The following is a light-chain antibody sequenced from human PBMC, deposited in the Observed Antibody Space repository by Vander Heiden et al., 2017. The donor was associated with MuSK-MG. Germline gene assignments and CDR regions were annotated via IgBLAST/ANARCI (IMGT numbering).Light chain of an antibody. CDR1: HSVDGTY. CDR3: QQYRSSPLT. J-gene: IGKJ4*01. Sequence: VLTQSPATLSLSPGERATLSRPARHSVDGTYLAWYQQKPGQAPRLLIYATSSRATGIPDRFSGSGSGTDFTLTITTLEAEDFAVYYCQQYRSSPLTFGGGTKVEIK. CDR2: ATS. V-gene: IGKV3-20*01.